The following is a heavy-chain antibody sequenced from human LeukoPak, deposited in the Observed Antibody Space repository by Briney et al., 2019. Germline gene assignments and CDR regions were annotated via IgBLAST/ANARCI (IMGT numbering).Heavy chain of an antibody. CDR1: GGSFSGYY. V-gene: IGHV4-34*01. CDR3: ARWDGSSSRLYYFDY. J-gene: IGHJ4*02. Sequence: SETLSLTCAVYGGSFSGYYWSWIRQPPGKGPEWIGEINHSGSTNYNPSLKSRVTISVDTSKNQFSLKLSSVTAADTAVYYCARWDGSSSRLYYFDYWGQGTLVTVSS. CDR2: INHSGST. D-gene: IGHD6-6*01.